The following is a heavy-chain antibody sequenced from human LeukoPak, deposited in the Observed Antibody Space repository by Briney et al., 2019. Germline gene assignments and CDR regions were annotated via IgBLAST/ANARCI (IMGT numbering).Heavy chain of an antibody. CDR2: IRYDGSNK. V-gene: IGHV3-30*02. CDR3: AKDSERSSTSCYTCFSVWFDP. CDR1: GFTFSSYG. D-gene: IGHD2-2*02. Sequence: LSGGSLRLSCAASGFTFSSYGMHWVRQAPGKGLEWVAFIRYDGSNKYYADSVKGRFTISRDNSKNTLYLQMNSLRAEDTAVYYCAKDSERSSTSCYTCFSVWFDPWGQGTLVTVSS. J-gene: IGHJ5*02.